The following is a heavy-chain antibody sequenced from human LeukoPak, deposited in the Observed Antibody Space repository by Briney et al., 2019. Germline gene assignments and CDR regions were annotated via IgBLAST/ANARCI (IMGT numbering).Heavy chain of an antibody. D-gene: IGHD6-19*01. CDR2: IYHSGST. V-gene: IGHV4-4*02. CDR1: GGSISSSNW. Sequence: PSETLSLTCAVSGGSISSSNWWSWVRQPPGKGLEWIGEIYHSGSTNYNPSLKSRVTISVDKSKNQFSLKLSSVTAADTAVYYYASSRSSLYGMDVWGQGTTVTVSS. CDR3: ASSRSSLYGMDV. J-gene: IGHJ6*02.